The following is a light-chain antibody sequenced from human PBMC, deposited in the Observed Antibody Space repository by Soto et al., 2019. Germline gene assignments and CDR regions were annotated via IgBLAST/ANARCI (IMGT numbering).Light chain of an antibody. J-gene: IGKJ1*01. CDR3: QQSYSTLVT. Sequence: DIQLTQSPSFLSASVGDRVTITCRASQGISSYLAWFQQKPGRAPNLLIYAASSLQSGVPSRFSGSGSGTDFTLTISSLQPEDFATYYCQQSYSTLVTFGQGTKVDIK. CDR2: AAS. V-gene: IGKV1-39*01. CDR1: QGISSY.